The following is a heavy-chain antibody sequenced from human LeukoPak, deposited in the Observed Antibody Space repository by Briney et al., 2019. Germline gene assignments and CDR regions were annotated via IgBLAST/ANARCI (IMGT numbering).Heavy chain of an antibody. J-gene: IGHJ3*02. Sequence: SETLSLTCTVSGGSISSYYWSWIRQPPGKGLEWIGYIYYSGSTNYNPSLKSRVTISVDTSKNQFSLKLSSVTAADTAVYYCARAYYDSSGPFDIWGQGTMVTVSS. CDR1: GGSISSYY. V-gene: IGHV4-59*01. CDR3: ARAYYDSSGPFDI. D-gene: IGHD3-22*01. CDR2: IYYSGST.